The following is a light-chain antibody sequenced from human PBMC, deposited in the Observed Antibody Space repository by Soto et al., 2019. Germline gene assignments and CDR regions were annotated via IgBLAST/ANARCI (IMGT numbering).Light chain of an antibody. J-gene: IGKJ4*01. CDR1: QSGLYSSDNRNY. CDR3: QQYYSTPPT. Sequence: DIVMTQSPDSLAVSLGGRATINCKSSQSGLYSSDNRNYLAWYQQKPGQPPKLLIYWASSRESGGPDRFSGSGSGTDFTLPISSLQAEDVAVYYCQQYYSTPPTFGGGTKVEIK. CDR2: WAS. V-gene: IGKV4-1*01.